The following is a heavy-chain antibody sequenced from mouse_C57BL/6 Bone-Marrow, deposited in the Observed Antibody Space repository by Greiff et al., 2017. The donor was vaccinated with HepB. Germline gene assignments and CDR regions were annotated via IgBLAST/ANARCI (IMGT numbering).Heavy chain of an antibody. D-gene: IGHD1-1*01. CDR2: IHPNSGST. V-gene: IGHV1-64*01. CDR1: GYTFTSYW. J-gene: IGHJ4*01. Sequence: QVQLKQPGAELVKPGASVKLSCKASGYTFTSYWMHWVKQRPGQGLEWIGMIHPNSGSTNYNEKFKSKATLTVDKSSSTAYMQLSSLTSEDSAVYYCARIYYYGSSCDYYAMDYWGQGTSVTVSS. CDR3: ARIYYYGSSCDYYAMDY.